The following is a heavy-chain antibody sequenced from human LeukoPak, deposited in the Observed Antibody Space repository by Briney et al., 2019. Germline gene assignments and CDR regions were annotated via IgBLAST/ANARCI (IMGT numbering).Heavy chain of an antibody. D-gene: IGHD5-24*01. CDR1: GGYISSGGYY. V-gene: IGHV4-30-2*01. J-gene: IGHJ4*02. CDR3: ARGQGDGYNLPDY. Sequence: SQTLSLTCTVSGGYISSGGYYWRWIRQPPGKGLEGIGYIYHSGSTYYNPPLKTRVTISVDRSKNQFSLKLRSVTATDTAVYYCARGQGDGYNLPDYWGQGTLVTVSS. CDR2: IYHSGST.